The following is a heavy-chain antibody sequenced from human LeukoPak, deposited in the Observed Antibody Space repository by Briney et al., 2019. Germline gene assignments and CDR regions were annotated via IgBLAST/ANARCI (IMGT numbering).Heavy chain of an antibody. CDR3: AKDLAYYYYYYYGMDV. D-gene: IGHD3-10*01. Sequence: PGGSLRLSCAASGFTFSSYAMSWVRQAPGKGLEWVSAISGSGGSTYYADSVKGRFTISRDNSKNTPYLQMNSLRAEDTAVYYCAKDLAYYYYYYYGMDVWGQGTTVTVSS. J-gene: IGHJ6*02. CDR2: ISGSGGST. CDR1: GFTFSSYA. V-gene: IGHV3-23*01.